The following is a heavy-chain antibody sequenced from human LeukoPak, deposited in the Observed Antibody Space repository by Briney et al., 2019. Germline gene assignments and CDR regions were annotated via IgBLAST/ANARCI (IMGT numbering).Heavy chain of an antibody. D-gene: IGHD4-11*01. Sequence: SCKASGYTFTSYAMHWVRQAPGKGLEWVAVISYDGSNKYYADSVKGRFTISRDNSKNTLYLQMNSLRAEDTAVYYCAKIGGIDYSNYLYDYWGQGTLVTVSS. CDR3: AKIGGIDYSNYLYDY. CDR2: ISYDGSNK. J-gene: IGHJ4*02. CDR1: GYTFTSYA. V-gene: IGHV3-30*18.